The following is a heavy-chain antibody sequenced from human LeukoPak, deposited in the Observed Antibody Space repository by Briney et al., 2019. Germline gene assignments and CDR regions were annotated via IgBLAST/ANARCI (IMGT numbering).Heavy chain of an antibody. Sequence: PSETLSLTCTVSGASVSSGSYYWSWIRQPPGKGLEWIGYMSYSGSTNYNPSLKSRVTISVDTSKNQFSLKLSSVTAADTAVYYCARVFRTAAGSYFYYYGMDVWGQGTTVTVSS. CDR3: ARVFRTAAGSYFYYYGMDV. CDR2: MSYSGST. D-gene: IGHD6-13*01. CDR1: GASVSSGSYY. V-gene: IGHV4-61*01. J-gene: IGHJ6*02.